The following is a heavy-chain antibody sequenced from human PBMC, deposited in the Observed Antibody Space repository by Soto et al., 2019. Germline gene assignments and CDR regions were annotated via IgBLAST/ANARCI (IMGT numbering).Heavy chain of an antibody. CDR3: AREGITMVRGVIIRNWFDP. D-gene: IGHD3-10*01. CDR2: IYHSGST. Sequence: SETLSLTCAVSGGSISSSNWWSWVRQPPGKGLEWIGEIYHSGSTNYNPSLKSRVTISVDKSKNQFSLKLSSVTAADTAVYYCAREGITMVRGVIIRNWFDPWGQGTLVTDSS. CDR1: GGSISSSNW. J-gene: IGHJ5*02. V-gene: IGHV4-4*02.